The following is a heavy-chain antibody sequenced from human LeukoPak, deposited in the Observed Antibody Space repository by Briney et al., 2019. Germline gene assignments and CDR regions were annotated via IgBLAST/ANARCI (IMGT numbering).Heavy chain of an antibody. CDR2: IYYSGST. CDR3: SASKQLWLRGLFDY. Sequence: SETLSLTCTVSGGSISSYYWSWIRQPPGKGLEWIGYIYYSGSTNYNPSLKSRATISVDTSKNQFSLKLSSVTAADTAVYYCSASKQLWLRGLFDYWGKGTTVTVSS. V-gene: IGHV4-59*01. D-gene: IGHD5-18*01. CDR1: GGSISSYY. J-gene: IGHJ4*03.